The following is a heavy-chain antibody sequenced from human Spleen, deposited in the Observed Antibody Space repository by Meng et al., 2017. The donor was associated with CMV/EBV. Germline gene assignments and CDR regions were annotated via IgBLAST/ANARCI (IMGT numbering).Heavy chain of an antibody. CDR3: AREYCTTFRCSYNPHWFDP. CDR2: INPSDGGP. D-gene: IGHD2-8*01. Sequence: ASVKVSCQASGYTFTSYHIHWVRQAPGQGLEWVGMINPSDGGPTYAQKFQGRVTMTRDTSTSTVYMDLSSLRSEDTALYFCAREYCTTFRCSYNPHWFDPWGQGTLVTVSS. V-gene: IGHV1-46*01. CDR1: GYTFTSYH. J-gene: IGHJ5*02.